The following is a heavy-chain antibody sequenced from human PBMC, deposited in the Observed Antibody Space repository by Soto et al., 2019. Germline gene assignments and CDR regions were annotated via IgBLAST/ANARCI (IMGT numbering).Heavy chain of an antibody. V-gene: IGHV3-33*01. D-gene: IGHD1-26*01. CDR3: ARDEDSGDSGLDY. J-gene: IGHJ4*02. CDR2: IGSDGRRA. Sequence: QVQLVESGGGVVQPGGSLRLSCAASGFTFGRHGMHWVRQAPGKGLEWVAVIGSDGRRASYADSVKGRFTSSRDNGQNAVYLHMNGQRAEETAVYYCARDEDSGDSGLDYWGQGTLATVSS. CDR1: GFTFGRHG.